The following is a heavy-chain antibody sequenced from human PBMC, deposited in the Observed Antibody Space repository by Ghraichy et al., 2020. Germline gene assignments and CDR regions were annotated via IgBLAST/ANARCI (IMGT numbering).Heavy chain of an antibody. CDR3: ARVETAALDY. J-gene: IGHJ4*02. CDR2: IYYSGIT. D-gene: IGHD2-15*01. CDR1: GTSISSGGYY. Sequence: LRLSCTVSGTSISSGGYYWSWIRQRPGKGLEWIGYIYYSGITYYNPSLKSRATMSVDTSKNQFSLKLNSVTAADTAVYSCARVETAALDYWGQGTLVTVSS. V-gene: IGHV4-31*03.